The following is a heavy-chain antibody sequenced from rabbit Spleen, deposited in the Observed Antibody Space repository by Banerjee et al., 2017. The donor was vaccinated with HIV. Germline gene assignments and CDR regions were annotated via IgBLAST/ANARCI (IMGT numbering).Heavy chain of an antibody. CDR2: MNTVSGNT. D-gene: IGHD1-1*01. CDR3: ARDLADVIGWNHHL. V-gene: IGHV1S40*01. Sequence: APGKGLEWIGCMNTVSGNTVYATWAKGRFPISITSSTTVALEMTSLTGADTATYFCARDLADVIGWNHHLWGQGTLVTVS. J-gene: IGHJ4*01.